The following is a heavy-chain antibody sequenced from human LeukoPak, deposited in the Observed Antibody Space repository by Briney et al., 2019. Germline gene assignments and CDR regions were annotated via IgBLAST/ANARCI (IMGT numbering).Heavy chain of an antibody. D-gene: IGHD2-2*01. CDR3: AREPTSVTVPGIYFEL. J-gene: IGHJ1*01. CDR1: GYSLTKYG. V-gene: IGHV1-18*04. CDR2: ISTYRGNT. Sequence: ASVKVSCKASGYSLTKYGISWVRQAPGQGLEWLGWISTYRGNTNYAQKFQDRVTLTTDTSTSTVYMELKSLRSDDTAFYYCAREPTSVTVPGIYFELWGQGTLVTVSS.